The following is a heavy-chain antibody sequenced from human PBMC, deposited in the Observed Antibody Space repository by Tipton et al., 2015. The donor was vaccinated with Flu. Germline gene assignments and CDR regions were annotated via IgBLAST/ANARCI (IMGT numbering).Heavy chain of an antibody. J-gene: IGHJ3*02. CDR2: IYYSGST. CDR3: ARSDVVAATLDAFDI. D-gene: IGHD2-15*01. CDR1: GGSISSSSYY. Sequence: TLSLTCTVSGGSISSSSYYWGWIRQPPGKGLEWIGSIYYSGSTYYNPSIKRRVTISVDTSKNQFSLKLSSVTAADTAVYYCARSDVVAATLDAFDIWGQGTMVTVSS. V-gene: IGHV4-39*07.